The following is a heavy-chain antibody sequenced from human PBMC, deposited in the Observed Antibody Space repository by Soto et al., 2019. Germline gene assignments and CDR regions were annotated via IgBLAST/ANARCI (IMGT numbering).Heavy chain of an antibody. CDR3: AAGRWMVRY. V-gene: IGHV3-7*05. Sequence: EVQLVESGGGLVQPGGSLRVSCETSGFSFSDYWMSWVRQSPGKGMEWVANVKQDGSEKNYVDSVKGRFSISRDNARKSVHLQMNSLRGEDTAVYHCAAGRWMVRYWAQGTLVTVSS. J-gene: IGHJ4*02. CDR2: VKQDGSEK. D-gene: IGHD6-19*01. CDR1: GFSFSDYW.